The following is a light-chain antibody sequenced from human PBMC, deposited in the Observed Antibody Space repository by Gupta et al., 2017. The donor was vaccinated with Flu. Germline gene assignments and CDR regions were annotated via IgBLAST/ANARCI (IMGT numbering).Light chain of an antibody. CDR1: QTVTSNY. CDR2: GVS. J-gene: IGKJ5*01. V-gene: IGKV3-20*01. CDR3: QQYASSPIT. Sequence: EIVLTQSPRTLPLSPGERATLSCRASQTVTSNYLAWYQQKPGQAPRLLMYGVSSRATGIPGRFSGSGSGTDFTLTISRLEPQDFALYYCQQYASSPITFGQGTRLEIK.